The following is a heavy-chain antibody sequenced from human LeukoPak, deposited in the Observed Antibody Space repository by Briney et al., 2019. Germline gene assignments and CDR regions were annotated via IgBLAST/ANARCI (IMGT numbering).Heavy chain of an antibody. CDR3: ARLHLTASLAAVYFDN. CDR1: GYSFTNQW. Sequence: GESLNISCKGSGYSFTNQWIGWVRQMPGKGLEWMGIIYPGESDTRYSPSFQGQVTISADKSISTASLQWSSLKASDTAMYYCARLHLTASLAAVYFDNWGQGTLVTVSS. J-gene: IGHJ4*02. D-gene: IGHD2-21*02. V-gene: IGHV5-51*03. CDR2: IYPGESDT.